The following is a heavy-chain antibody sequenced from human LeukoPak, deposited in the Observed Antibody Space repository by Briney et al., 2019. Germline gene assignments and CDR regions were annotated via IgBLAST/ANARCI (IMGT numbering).Heavy chain of an antibody. CDR1: GFTFSSYE. CDR3: ARDRPENYGDYRPFDY. D-gene: IGHD4-17*01. J-gene: IGHJ4*02. V-gene: IGHV3-48*03. Sequence: GGPLRLSCAASGFTFSSYEMNWVRQAPGKGLEWVSYISSSGSTIYYADSVKGRFTISRDNAKNSLYLQMNSLRAEDTAVYYCARDRPENYGDYRPFDYWGQGTLVTVSS. CDR2: ISSSGSTI.